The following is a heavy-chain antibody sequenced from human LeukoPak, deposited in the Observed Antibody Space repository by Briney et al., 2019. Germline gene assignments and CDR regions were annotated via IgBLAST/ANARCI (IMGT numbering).Heavy chain of an antibody. V-gene: IGHV3-33*01. CDR1: GFTFGSYG. CDR3: ARDGAAAGWNWFDP. Sequence: PGGSLRLSCAASGFTFGSYGMHWVRQAPGKGLEWVAVIWYDGSNKYYADSVKGRFTISRDNSKNTLYLQMNSLRAEDTAVYYCARDGAAAGWNWFDPWGQGTLVTVSS. J-gene: IGHJ5*02. CDR2: IWYDGSNK. D-gene: IGHD6-13*01.